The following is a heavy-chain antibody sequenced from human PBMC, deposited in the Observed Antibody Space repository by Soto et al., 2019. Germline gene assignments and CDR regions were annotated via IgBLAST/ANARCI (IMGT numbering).Heavy chain of an antibody. J-gene: IGHJ4*02. D-gene: IGHD3-9*01. CDR1: GFTFSSYS. CDR3: ARDTDYPYDILTGYYQVYFDY. CDR2: ISSSSSYI. Sequence: GSLRLSCAASGFTFSSYSMNWVRQAPGKGLEWVSSISSSSSYIYYADSVKGRFTISRDNAKNSLYLQMNSLRAEDTAVYYCARDTDYPYDILTGYYQVYFDYWGQGTLVTVSS. V-gene: IGHV3-21*01.